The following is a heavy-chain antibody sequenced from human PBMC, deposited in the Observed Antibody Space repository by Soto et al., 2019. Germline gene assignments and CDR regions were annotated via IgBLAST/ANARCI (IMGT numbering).Heavy chain of an antibody. D-gene: IGHD6-13*01. J-gene: IGHJ4*02. CDR2: ISYEGSNK. CDR1: GFTFSSYA. CDR3: ASQWGIAAAGGIFDY. V-gene: IGHV3-30-3*01. Sequence: QVQLVESGGGVVQPGRSLRLSCAASGFTFSSYAMHWVRQAPGKGLEWVAVISYEGSNKYYADSVKGRFTISRDNSENTLSLRMNSLRAEDKAVYYCASQWGIAAAGGIFDYWGQGTLVTVSS.